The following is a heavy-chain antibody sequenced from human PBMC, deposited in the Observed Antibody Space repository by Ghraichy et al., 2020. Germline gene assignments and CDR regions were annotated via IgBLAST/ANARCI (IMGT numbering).Heavy chain of an antibody. CDR2: IYPGDSDT. D-gene: IGHD3-10*01. V-gene: IGHV5-51*01. CDR3: ARLMQYYGSSSGIDY. CDR1: GYSFTSYW. Sequence: GESLNISCKGSGYSFTSYWIGWVRQMPGKGLEWMGIIYPGDSDTRYSPSFQGQVTISADKSISTAYLQWSSLKASDTAMYYCARLMQYYGSSSGIDYWGQGTLVTVSS. J-gene: IGHJ4*02.